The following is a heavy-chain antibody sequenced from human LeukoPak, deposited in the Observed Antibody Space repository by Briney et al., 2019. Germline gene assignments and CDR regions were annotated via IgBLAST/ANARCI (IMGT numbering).Heavy chain of an antibody. CDR2: IYYSGST. J-gene: IGHJ5*02. D-gene: IGHD6-13*01. CDR3: ARSAAGTVYWFDP. Sequence: PSETLSLTCTVSGGSISSYYWSWIRQPPGKGLEWIGYIYYSGSTNYNSSLKSRVTISVDTSKNQFSLKLSSVTAADTAVYYCARSAAGTVYWFDPWGQGTLVTVSS. CDR1: GGSISSYY. V-gene: IGHV4-59*01.